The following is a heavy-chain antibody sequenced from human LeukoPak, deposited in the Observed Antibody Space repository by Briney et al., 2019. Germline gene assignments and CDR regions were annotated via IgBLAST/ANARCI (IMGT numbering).Heavy chain of an antibody. J-gene: IGHJ4*02. CDR2: SGSPT. CDR3: ARLRSPTDY. Sequence: SGSPTYYADSVKGRFTISRDNAKNSLFLQMNSLRAEDTAVYYCARLRSPTDYWGQGTLVTVSS. D-gene: IGHD4-17*01. V-gene: IGHV3-48*03.